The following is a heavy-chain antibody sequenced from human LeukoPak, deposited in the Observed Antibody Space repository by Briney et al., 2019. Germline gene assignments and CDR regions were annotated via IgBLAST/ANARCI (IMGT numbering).Heavy chain of an antibody. D-gene: IGHD1-26*01. J-gene: IGHJ3*02. Sequence: ASVKVSCKASGYTFTSYYMHWVRQAPGQGLGWMGIINPSGGSTSYAQKFQGRVTMTRDTSTSTVYMELSSLRSEDTAVYYCARPLYSGSYFHAFDIWGQGTMVTVSS. CDR2: INPSGGST. CDR1: GYTFTSYY. CDR3: ARPLYSGSYFHAFDI. V-gene: IGHV1-46*01.